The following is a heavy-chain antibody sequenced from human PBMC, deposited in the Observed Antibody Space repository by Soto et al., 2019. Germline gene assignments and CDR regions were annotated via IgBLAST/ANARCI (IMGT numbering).Heavy chain of an antibody. CDR2: ISWNSGSI. D-gene: IGHD6-6*01. CDR1: GFTFGAYA. J-gene: IGHJ5*02. CDR3: AKGPHITSSINWFDP. V-gene: IGHV3-9*01. Sequence: GGSLRLSCAASGFTFGAYAMHWVRQAPGKGLEWVSGISWNSGSIAYAASVKGRFTISRDNAKNSVYLQMNSLRDGDTALYYCAKGPHITSSINWFDPWGQGTPVNVSS.